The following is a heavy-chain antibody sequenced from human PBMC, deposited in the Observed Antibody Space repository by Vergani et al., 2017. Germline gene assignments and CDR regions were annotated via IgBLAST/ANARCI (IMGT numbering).Heavy chain of an antibody. D-gene: IGHD1-1*01. J-gene: IGHJ1*01. CDR1: GFTFSYYG. V-gene: IGHV3-30*03. CDR2: ISYDGTQK. Sequence: QVHLVESGGGVVQPGRSLRLSCVVSGFTFSYYGMHWVRQAPRKGLEWVAVISYDGTQKYYADSVKGRFTISRDNSKSTHYLQMNSLRTEDTAVYYCATKICGTPGCKIGYVREWGQGTLV. CDR3: ATKICGTPGCKIGYVRE.